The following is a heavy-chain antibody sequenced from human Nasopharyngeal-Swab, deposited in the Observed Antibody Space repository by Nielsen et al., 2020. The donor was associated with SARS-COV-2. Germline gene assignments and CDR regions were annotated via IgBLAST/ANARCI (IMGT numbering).Heavy chain of an antibody. CDR3: ARGPRNYYDSSGYSTYYYGMDV. J-gene: IGHJ6*02. CDR1: GFTFSSYS. V-gene: IGHV3-48*02. Sequence: GESLKISCAASGFTFSSYSMNWVRQAPGKGLEWVSYISSSSSTIYYADSVKGRFTISRDNAKNSLYLQMNSLRDEDTAVYYCARGPRNYYDSSGYSTYYYGMDVWGQGTTVTVSS. D-gene: IGHD3-22*01. CDR2: ISSSSSTI.